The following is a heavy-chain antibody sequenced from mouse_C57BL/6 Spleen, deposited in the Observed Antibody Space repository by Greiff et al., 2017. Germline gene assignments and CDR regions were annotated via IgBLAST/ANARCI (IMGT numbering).Heavy chain of an antibody. D-gene: IGHD1-1*01. CDR1: GYTFTSYW. CDR2: IYPGNSDT. Sequence: VQLQQPGAELVRPGTSVKLSCKASGYTFTSYWMHWVKQRPGQGLEWIGAIYPGNSDTSYNQKFKGKAKLTAVTSASTAYMELSSLTNEDAAVYYCTGCSNYAMDYWGQGTSVTVSS. J-gene: IGHJ4*01. V-gene: IGHV1-5*01. CDR3: TGCSNYAMDY.